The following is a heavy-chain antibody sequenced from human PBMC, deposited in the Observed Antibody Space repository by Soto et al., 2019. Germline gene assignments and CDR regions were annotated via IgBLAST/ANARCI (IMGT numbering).Heavy chain of an antibody. Sequence: PGGSLRLSCAASGFTFSSYAMNWVRQAPGKGLEWVSLISTSGGRTKYADSVKGRFTISRDNSKNTLYLQMSSLRAEDTALYYCAKASYDILTGYSPDYWGQGTLVTVSS. J-gene: IGHJ4*02. D-gene: IGHD3-9*01. V-gene: IGHV3-23*01. CDR1: GFTFSSYA. CDR3: AKASYDILTGYSPDY. CDR2: ISTSGGRT.